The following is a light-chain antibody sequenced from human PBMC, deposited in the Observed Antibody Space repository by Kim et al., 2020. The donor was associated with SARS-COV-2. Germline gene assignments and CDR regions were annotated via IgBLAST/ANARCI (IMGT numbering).Light chain of an antibody. CDR1: SSDIANYNR. CDR3: SSYSSSSTGV. V-gene: IGLV2-18*02. J-gene: IGLJ1*01. CDR2: EVT. Sequence: GQSVTIACPGTSSDIANYNRVSWFQQPPGTAPKLMIYEVTNRPSGVPDRFSGSKSGNTASLTISGLQAEDGADYYCSSYSSSSTGVFGTGTKVTVL.